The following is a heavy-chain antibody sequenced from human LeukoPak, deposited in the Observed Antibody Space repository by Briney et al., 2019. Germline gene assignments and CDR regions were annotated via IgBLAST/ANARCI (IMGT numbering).Heavy chain of an antibody. V-gene: IGHV4-59*01. J-gene: IGHJ4*02. CDR2: VYYSGGT. CDR1: GGSISSYY. D-gene: IGHD6-13*01. CDR3: PMGIAAAGTAY. Sequence: PSETLSLTCTVSGGSISSYYYSWIRQPPGKGLEWIGYVYYSGGTNYNPSLKSRVTISIDTSKNQFSLNLSSVTAADTAVYYCPMGIAAAGTAYWGQGTLVTVSS.